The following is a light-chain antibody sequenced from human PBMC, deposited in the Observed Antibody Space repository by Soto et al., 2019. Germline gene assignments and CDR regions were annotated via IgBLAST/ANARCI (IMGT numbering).Light chain of an antibody. J-gene: IGLJ2*01. Sequence: QSVLTQPPSASRTPGQRVTISCSGSNSNIGSNPVNWYQHFPGTAPKLLIYNSDQRPSGVPDRFSGSKSGTSASLAISGLQSEDESDYYCATWGDSLSGVVFGGGTKLTVL. CDR1: NSNIGSNP. CDR3: ATWGDSLSGVV. V-gene: IGLV1-44*01. CDR2: NSD.